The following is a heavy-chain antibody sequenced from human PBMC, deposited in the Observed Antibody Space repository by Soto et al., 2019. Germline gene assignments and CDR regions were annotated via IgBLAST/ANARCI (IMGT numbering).Heavy chain of an antibody. J-gene: IGHJ6*02. CDR3: ASHYYGSGSYYNHHYYYGMDV. D-gene: IGHD3-10*01. Sequence: QVQLVQSGSEVKKHGASVKVSCKASGYTFTSYGISWVRQAPGQGLEWMGWISAYNGNTNYAQKLQGRVTMTTDTSTSTAYMEVRSLRSYDTAVYYCASHYYGSGSYYNHHYYYGMDVWGQGTTVTVSS. V-gene: IGHV1-18*04. CDR2: ISAYNGNT. CDR1: GYTFTSYG.